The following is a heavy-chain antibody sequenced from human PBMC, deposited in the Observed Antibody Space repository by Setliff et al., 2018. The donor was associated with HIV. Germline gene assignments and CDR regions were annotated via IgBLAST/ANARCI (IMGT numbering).Heavy chain of an antibody. J-gene: IGHJ4*02. CDR2: VTHSGRT. CDR1: GGSFSGYY. CDR3: ARGVRDNSGWSSYYFDY. V-gene: IGHV4-34*01. D-gene: IGHD6-19*01. Sequence: KTSETLSLTCAVYGGSFSGYYWSWIRQPPGKGLEWIGEVTHSGRTNYNPSLESRVTTSVDTSKKQFSLRLTSVTAADTAVYYCARGVRDNSGWSSYYFDYWGQGTLVTVPQ.